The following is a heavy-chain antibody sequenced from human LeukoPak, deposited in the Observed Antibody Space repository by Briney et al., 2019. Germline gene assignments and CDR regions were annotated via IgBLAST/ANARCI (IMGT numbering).Heavy chain of an antibody. CDR1: GFTFGNYA. CDR3: AKFRSAAVADRGLDY. Sequence: PGGSLRLSCATSGFTFGNYAMSWVRQAPTKGLEWVSGINTDGTDTPYADSVRGRFSISRDNSKSTLYLQMNSLRAEDTAVYYCAKFRSAAVADRGLDYWGQGTLVTVSS. V-gene: IGHV3-23*01. CDR2: INTDGTDT. J-gene: IGHJ4*02. D-gene: IGHD6-19*01.